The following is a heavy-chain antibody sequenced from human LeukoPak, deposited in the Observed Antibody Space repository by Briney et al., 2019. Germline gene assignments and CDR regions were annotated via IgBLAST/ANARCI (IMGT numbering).Heavy chain of an antibody. Sequence: ASVKVSCKASGYSFTTYYMHWMRQAPGQGLEWMGTMNPRGGSTNYAQKFQGRVTMIRDPSTSTVYMELSSLRFVDTAVYYCARVDDYGGNSVGYWGQGTLVTVSS. J-gene: IGHJ4*02. CDR1: GYSFTTYY. CDR2: MNPRGGST. CDR3: ARVDDYGGNSVGY. V-gene: IGHV1-46*01. D-gene: IGHD4-23*01.